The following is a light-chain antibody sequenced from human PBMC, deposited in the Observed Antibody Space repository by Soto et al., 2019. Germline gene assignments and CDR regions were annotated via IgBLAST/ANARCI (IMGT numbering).Light chain of an antibody. CDR1: QSISPW. V-gene: IGKV1-5*03. J-gene: IGKJ2*01. Sequence: DLQMTQSPSTLSASVGDRVTITCRASQSISPWLAWYQQKPGKAPKVLIYKTSSLDSGVPSRFSGSGSGTEFTLTINSLQPDDFATYYCQQYHSFPYIFGQGTKLEI. CDR2: KTS. CDR3: QQYHSFPYI.